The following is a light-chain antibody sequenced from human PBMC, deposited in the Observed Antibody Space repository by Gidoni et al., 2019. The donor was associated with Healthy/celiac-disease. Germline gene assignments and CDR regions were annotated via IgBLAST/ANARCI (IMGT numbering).Light chain of an antibody. J-gene: IGKJ1*01. CDR2: DAS. CDR3: QQRSNWPPWT. CDR1: QSVSSY. V-gene: IGKV3-11*01. Sequence: LPHSPATLSLSPGERATLSCRASQSVSSYLAWYQQKPGQAPRLPIYDASNRATGIPARFSGSGSGTDFTLTISSLEPEDFAVYYCQQRSNWPPWTFGQGTKVEIK.